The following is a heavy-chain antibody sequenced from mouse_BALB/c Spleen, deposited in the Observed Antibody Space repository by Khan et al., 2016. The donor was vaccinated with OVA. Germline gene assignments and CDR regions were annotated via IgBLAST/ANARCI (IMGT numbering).Heavy chain of an antibody. CDR1: GYTFSSHT. J-gene: IGHJ4*01. D-gene: IGHD2-14*01. Sequence: QVQLKQSGAELARPGVSVKMSCKASGYTFSSHTMHWVKQRPGQGLEWIGYINPRSGYTQYNQKFNDKATLTADISSSTAYMQLSSLTSEDSAVYYCARRTTEYALDYWGQGTSVTVSS. CDR2: INPRSGYT. CDR3: ARRTTEYALDY. V-gene: IGHV1-4*01.